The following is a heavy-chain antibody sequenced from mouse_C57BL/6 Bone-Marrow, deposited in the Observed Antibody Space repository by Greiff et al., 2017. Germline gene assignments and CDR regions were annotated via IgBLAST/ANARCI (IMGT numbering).Heavy chain of an antibody. Sequence: EVQLQQSGTVLARPGASVKMSCKTSGYTFTSYWMHWVKQRPGQGLEWIGAIFPGNSDTSYNQKFKGKAKLTAVTSASTAYMELSSLTNEDSAVYYCTRWDYYYGSSWYFDVWGTGTTVTVSS. CDR1: GYTFTSYW. CDR2: IFPGNSDT. D-gene: IGHD1-1*01. J-gene: IGHJ1*03. V-gene: IGHV1-5*01. CDR3: TRWDYYYGSSWYFDV.